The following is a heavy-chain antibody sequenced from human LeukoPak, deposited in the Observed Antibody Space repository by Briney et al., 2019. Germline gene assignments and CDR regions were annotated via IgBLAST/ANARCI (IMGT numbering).Heavy chain of an antibody. Sequence: PSQTLSLTCTVSGGSIISSAYYWSWIRQPPGKGLEWLGYIYYSGSTYYNPSLKSRATISLDTSKNQFSLKLSSVTAADTAVYYCVRTEVSSGSEDYWGQGTLVTVSS. CDR3: VRTEVSSGSEDY. D-gene: IGHD6-19*01. CDR2: IYYSGST. J-gene: IGHJ4*02. V-gene: IGHV4-30-4*08. CDR1: GGSIISSAYY.